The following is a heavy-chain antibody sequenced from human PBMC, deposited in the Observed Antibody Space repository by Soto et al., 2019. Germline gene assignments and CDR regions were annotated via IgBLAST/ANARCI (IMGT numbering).Heavy chain of an antibody. CDR3: ARDHSQDYGGYWNLFDP. CDR1: GGTFSSYT. D-gene: IGHD4-17*01. Sequence: QVQLVQSGAAVKKPGSSVKVSCKASGGTFSSYTISWVRQAPGQGLEWMGRIIPILGIANYAQKFQGRVTITADKATSPAYMELISLRSEDTAVYYCARDHSQDYGGYWNLFDPWGQGTLVTVSS. CDR2: IIPILGIA. V-gene: IGHV1-69*08. J-gene: IGHJ5*02.